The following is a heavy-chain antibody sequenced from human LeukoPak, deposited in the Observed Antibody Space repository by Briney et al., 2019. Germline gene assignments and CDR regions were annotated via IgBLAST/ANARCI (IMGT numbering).Heavy chain of an antibody. CDR1: GFAFSSYA. D-gene: IGHD4-17*01. CDR3: ARGYGDGDTPWDY. V-gene: IGHV3-21*01. Sequence: GGSLRLSCAVSGFAFSSYAMNWVRQAPGKGLEWVSSISTGSGYIYYADSLKRRFTISRDNAKSSLYLQMDSLSADDTGVYYCARGYGDGDTPWDYWGHGTLVTVSS. CDR2: ISTGSGYI. J-gene: IGHJ4*01.